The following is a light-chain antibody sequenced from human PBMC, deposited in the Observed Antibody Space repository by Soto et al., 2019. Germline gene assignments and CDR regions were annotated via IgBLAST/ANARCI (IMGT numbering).Light chain of an antibody. CDR1: QDISTF. J-gene: IGKJ3*01. CDR3: QQLNTYPL. Sequence: DIQLTQSPSFLSASVGDRVTITCRASQDISTFLAWYQQEPGKAPKLLIYAASTLQRGVPPRFSGSGSGTEFTLTISSLQPEDFATYYCQQLNTYPLFGPGTKLDFK. V-gene: IGKV1-9*01. CDR2: AAS.